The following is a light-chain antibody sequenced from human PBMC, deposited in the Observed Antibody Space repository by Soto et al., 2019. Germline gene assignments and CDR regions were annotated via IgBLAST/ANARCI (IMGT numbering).Light chain of an antibody. CDR2: DVS. J-gene: IGLJ2*01. V-gene: IGLV2-8*01. CDR1: SSDVGGYNY. Sequence: QSALTQPPSASGSPGQSVTISCTGTSSDVGGYNYVSWYHQHPGKAPKLMIYDVSKRPSGVPDRFSGSKSGNTASLTVSGLQAEDEADYYCSSYAGSNNLVFGGGTQLTVL. CDR3: SSYAGSNNLV.